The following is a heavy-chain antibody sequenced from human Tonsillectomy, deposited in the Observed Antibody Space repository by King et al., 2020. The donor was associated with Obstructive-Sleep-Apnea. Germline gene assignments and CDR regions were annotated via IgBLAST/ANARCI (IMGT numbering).Heavy chain of an antibody. CDR3: AKGEWSSRSIDY. J-gene: IGHJ4*02. Sequence: VQLVESGGGVVQPGTSLRLSCAASGFSFSTRDIHWVRQAPGKGLEWVASISWNERDKYFSNSVKGRFTISRDNSKNTLSLEMNGRRAEDTAAYYCAKGEWSSRSIDYWGQGTLVTVSS. V-gene: IGHV3-30*18. CDR1: GFSFSTRD. CDR2: ISWNERDK. D-gene: IGHD6-13*01.